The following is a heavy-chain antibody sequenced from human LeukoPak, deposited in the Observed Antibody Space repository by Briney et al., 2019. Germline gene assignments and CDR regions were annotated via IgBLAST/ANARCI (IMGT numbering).Heavy chain of an antibody. CDR2: ISSGSSFL. CDR3: ARGDHCSAGSCFFYY. CDR1: GFTLSGYS. Sequence: GGSLRLSCAASGFTLSGYSMNWVRQAPGKGLEWVSFISSGSSFLYYADSVKGRFTISRDSAKNSLFLQMNSLRAEDTAVYYCARGDHCSAGSCFFYYWGQGTLVTVSS. J-gene: IGHJ4*02. D-gene: IGHD2-15*01. V-gene: IGHV3-21*01.